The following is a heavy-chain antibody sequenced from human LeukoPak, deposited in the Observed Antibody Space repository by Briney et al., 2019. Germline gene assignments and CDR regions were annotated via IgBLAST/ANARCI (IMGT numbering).Heavy chain of an antibody. CDR1: GFNFTNYN. V-gene: IGHV3-21*01. J-gene: IGHJ3*02. Sequence: PGGSLRLSCAASGFNFTNYNMNWVRQAAGKGLEWVSSIHISSGSIYYADSLKGRFTISRDNAKNSLYLQMNSMRAEDTAVYYCARDLAWDAFDIWGQGTMVTVSS. CDR2: IHISSGSI. CDR3: ARDLAWDAFDI.